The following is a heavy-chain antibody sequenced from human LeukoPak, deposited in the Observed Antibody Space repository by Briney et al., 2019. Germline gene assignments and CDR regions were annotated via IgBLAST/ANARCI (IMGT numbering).Heavy chain of an antibody. J-gene: IGHJ3*02. V-gene: IGHV3-21*06. D-gene: IGHD6-6*01. CDR1: GLTFSSYS. Sequence: GGSLRLSCAASGLTFSSYSMNWVRQAPGKGLEWVSSISSGSTYMYYADSVKGRFTISRDNAQNSVFLQMNSLRAEDTAVYYCGRVGGRSKAAKGDAFDIWGQGTMVVVSS. CDR3: GRVGGRSKAAKGDAFDI. CDR2: ISSGSTYM.